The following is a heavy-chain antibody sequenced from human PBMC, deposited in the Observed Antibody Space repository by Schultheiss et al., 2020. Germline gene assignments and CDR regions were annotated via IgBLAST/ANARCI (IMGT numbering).Heavy chain of an antibody. CDR1: GFTFSSYG. J-gene: IGHJ4*02. V-gene: IGHV3-30*18. CDR2: ISYDGSNK. Sequence: GGSLRLSCAASGFTFSSYGMHWVRQAPGKGLEWVAVISYDGSNKYYADSVKGRFTISRDNSKNTLYLQMNSLRAEDTAVYYCAKDQVLRYFDWSPAFDYWGPGSLVTVAS. D-gene: IGHD3-9*01. CDR3: AKDQVLRYFDWSPAFDY.